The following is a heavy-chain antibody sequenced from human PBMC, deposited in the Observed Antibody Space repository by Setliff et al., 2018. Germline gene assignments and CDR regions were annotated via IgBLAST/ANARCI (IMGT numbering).Heavy chain of an antibody. CDR2: IYYSGST. CDR1: GVSISSTSYY. Sequence: SETLSLTCTVSGVSISSTSYYWDWIRQSPGKGLEWIGAIYYSGSTYYNPSLKSRVSMSLNTSRNQFSLKVPSVTAADTAVYYCARSFSRSEKFLLDYWGQGALVTVSS. CDR3: ARSFSRSEKFLLDY. V-gene: IGHV4-39*07. J-gene: IGHJ4*02. D-gene: IGHD2-15*01.